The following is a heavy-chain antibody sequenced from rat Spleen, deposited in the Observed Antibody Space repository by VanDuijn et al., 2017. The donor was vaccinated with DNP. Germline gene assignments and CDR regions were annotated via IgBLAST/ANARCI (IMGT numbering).Heavy chain of an antibody. D-gene: IGHD2-2*01. J-gene: IGHJ2*01. CDR3: TRGYAL. V-gene: IGHV2-1*01. CDR2: MWTDGST. CDR1: GFSIDIFD. Sequence: QVQLKESGPGLVQPSQTLSLTCTASGFSIDIFDIHWVRQPPGKGLEWMGGMWTDGSTDINSALKSRLSISRDTSKSQVFLKMNSLQSEDTAIYFCTRGYALWGQGVMVTVSS.